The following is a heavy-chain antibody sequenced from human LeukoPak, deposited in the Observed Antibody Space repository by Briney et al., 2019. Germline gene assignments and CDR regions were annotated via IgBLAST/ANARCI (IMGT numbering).Heavy chain of an antibody. CDR3: AREPHYGDFTVV. J-gene: IGHJ4*02. D-gene: IGHD4-17*01. Sequence: SQTLSLTFAISGDSVSSNSAAWNWIRQSPSRGLEWLGRTYYRSKWYNDYAVSVKSRITINPDISKNQLSLQLNSVPPEDTAVYYCAREPHYGDFTVVWGQGTLVTVSS. V-gene: IGHV6-1*01. CDR1: GDSVSSNSAA. CDR2: TYYRSKWYN.